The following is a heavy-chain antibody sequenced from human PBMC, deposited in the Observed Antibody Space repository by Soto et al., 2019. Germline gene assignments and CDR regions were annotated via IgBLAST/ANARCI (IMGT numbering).Heavy chain of an antibody. CDR2: MNPNSGNT. Sequence: QVQLVQSGAEVKKPGASVKVSCKASGYTFTSYDINWVRHATGQGLEWMGWMNPNSGNTGYTQNFQGRVTMTRDTSISTAYMELSSLRSDDTAVYYCARFSSSGWYFDLWGRGTLVTVSS. D-gene: IGHD6-13*01. CDR1: GYTFTSYD. J-gene: IGHJ2*01. V-gene: IGHV1-8*01. CDR3: ARFSSSGWYFDL.